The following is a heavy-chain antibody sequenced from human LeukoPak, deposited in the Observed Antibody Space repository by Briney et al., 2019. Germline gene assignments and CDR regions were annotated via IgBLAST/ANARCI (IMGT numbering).Heavy chain of an antibody. CDR2: IWYDGSNK. J-gene: IGHJ4*02. Sequence: GRSLRLSCAASGFTFSSYAMHWVRQAPGKGLEWVALIWYDGSNKYYADPVKGRFTISRDNSNNTLWLQMNSLRAEDTAVYYCARAPYTTGRSFYFDSWGQGTLVTVSS. CDR1: GFTFSSYA. CDR3: ARAPYTTGRSFYFDS. D-gene: IGHD3-16*01. V-gene: IGHV3-33*08.